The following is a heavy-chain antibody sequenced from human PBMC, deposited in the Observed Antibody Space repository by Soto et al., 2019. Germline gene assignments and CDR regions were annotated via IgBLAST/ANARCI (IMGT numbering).Heavy chain of an antibody. D-gene: IGHD5-18*01. CDR3: TRYGGYSYGSDY. CDR2: IRSKANSYAT. J-gene: IGHJ4*02. CDR1: GFTFSGSA. Sequence: GGSLRLSCAASGFTFSGSAMHWVRQASGKGLEWVGRIRSKANSYATAYAASVKGRFTISRDDSKNTAYLQMNSLKTEDTAVYYCTRYGGYSYGSDYWGQGTLVTVSS. V-gene: IGHV3-73*01.